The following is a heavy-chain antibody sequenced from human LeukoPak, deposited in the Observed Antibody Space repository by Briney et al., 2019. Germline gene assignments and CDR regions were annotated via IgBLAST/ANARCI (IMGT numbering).Heavy chain of an antibody. CDR3: ARDCSSTSCQGLFQR. Sequence: GASVKVSCKASGGTFSSYAISWVRQAPGQGLEWMGRIIPILGIANYAQKFQGRVTITADKSTSTAYMELSSLRSEDTAVYYCARDCSSTSCQGLFQRWGQGTLVTVSS. D-gene: IGHD2-2*01. V-gene: IGHV1-69*04. CDR2: IIPILGIA. J-gene: IGHJ1*01. CDR1: GGTFSSYA.